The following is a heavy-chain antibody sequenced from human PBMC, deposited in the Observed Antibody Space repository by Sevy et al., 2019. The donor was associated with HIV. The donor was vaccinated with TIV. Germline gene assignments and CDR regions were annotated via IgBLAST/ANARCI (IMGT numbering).Heavy chain of an antibody. D-gene: IGHD4-17*01. CDR3: ARAAATVTTVTHFDY. Sequence: SETLSLTCAVSGGSISSGGYSWNWIRQPPGEGLEWIGYIFHTGSTHYNPSPKSRVTISVDRSKNQFSLQLSSVTAADTAIYYCARAAATVTTVTHFDYWGQGTLVTVSS. J-gene: IGHJ4*02. CDR1: GGSISSGGYS. CDR2: IFHTGST. V-gene: IGHV4-30-2*01.